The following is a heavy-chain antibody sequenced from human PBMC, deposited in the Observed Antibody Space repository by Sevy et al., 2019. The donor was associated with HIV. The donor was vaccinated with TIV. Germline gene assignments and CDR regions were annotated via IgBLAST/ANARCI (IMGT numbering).Heavy chain of an antibody. D-gene: IGHD3-22*01. CDR2: INPSGGST. Sequence: ASVKVSCKAFGYTFTNYYMHWVRQAPGEGLEWMGVINPSGGSTNYAQKFQGRLTMTRDTSTSTVYMELSSLRSEDTAVYYCGRDYHYDYSGPGYWGQGTLVTVSS. V-gene: IGHV1-46*01. CDR3: GRDYHYDYSGPGY. CDR1: GYTFTNYY. J-gene: IGHJ4*02.